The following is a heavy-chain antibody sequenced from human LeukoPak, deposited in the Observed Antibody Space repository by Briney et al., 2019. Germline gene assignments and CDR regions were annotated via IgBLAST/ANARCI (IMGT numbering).Heavy chain of an antibody. CDR2: ISGSGGST. V-gene: IGHV3-23*01. CDR3: AKAARLLVFWEFTGPY. J-gene: IGHJ4*02. CDR1: GFTFSSYA. D-gene: IGHD3-10*01. Sequence: PGGSLRLSCAASGFTFSSYAMSWVRQAPGKGREWVSAISGSGGSTYYADSVKGRFTISRDNSKNTLYLQMNSLSAEDTAVYYCAKAARLLVFWEFTGPYWGQGTLVTVSS.